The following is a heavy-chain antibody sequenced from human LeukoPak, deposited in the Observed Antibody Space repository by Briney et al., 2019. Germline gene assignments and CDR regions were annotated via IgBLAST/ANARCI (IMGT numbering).Heavy chain of an antibody. V-gene: IGHV3-30*04. CDR3: ARGGLLWFGELRRGGDY. J-gene: IGHJ4*02. CDR1: GFTFSSYA. D-gene: IGHD3-10*01. Sequence: GGSLRLSCAASGFTFSSYAMHWVRQAPGKGLEWVAVISFDGSSKDYADSVKGRFTISRDDSKNTLYLQMNSLRAEGTAVYYCARGGLLWFGELRRGGDYWGQGTLVTVSS. CDR2: ISFDGSSK.